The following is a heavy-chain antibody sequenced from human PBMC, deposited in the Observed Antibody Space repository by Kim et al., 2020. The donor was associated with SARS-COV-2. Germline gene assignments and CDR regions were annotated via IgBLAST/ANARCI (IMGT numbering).Heavy chain of an antibody. V-gene: IGHV4-39*01. CDR2: IYYSGST. Sequence: SETLSLTCTVSGGSISSSSYYWGWIRQPPGKGLEWIGSIYYSGSTYYNPSLKSRVTISVDTSKNQFSLKLSSVTAADTAVYYCARLRVALHIAAAGRYF. J-gene: IGHJ4*01. CDR3: ARLRVALHIAAAGRYF. D-gene: IGHD6-13*01. CDR1: GGSISSSSYY.